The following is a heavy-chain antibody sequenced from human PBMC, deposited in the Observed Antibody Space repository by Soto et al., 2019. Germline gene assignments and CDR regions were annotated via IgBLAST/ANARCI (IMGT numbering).Heavy chain of an antibody. D-gene: IGHD2-21*02. Sequence: QVQLVESGGGVVQPGRSLRLSCSASGFTFSIHGMHWVRQAPGKGLEWVSLVWYDGSNENYADSVKGRFTISRDNSKNTLYLEMNSVTAEDTAVYYCARGPKLGDVGGDYDYWGPGTLVTVSP. CDR3: ARGPKLGDVGGDYDY. CDR2: VWYDGSNE. J-gene: IGHJ4*02. CDR1: GFTFSIHG. V-gene: IGHV3-33*01.